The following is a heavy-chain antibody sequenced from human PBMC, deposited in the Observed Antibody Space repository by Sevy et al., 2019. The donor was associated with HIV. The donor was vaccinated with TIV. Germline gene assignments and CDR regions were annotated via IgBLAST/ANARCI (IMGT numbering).Heavy chain of an antibody. V-gene: IGHV3-74*01. Sequence: GGSLRLSCAASGFTFSSYWMHWVRQAPGKGLVWVSRINSDGSSTGYADSVKGRFTISRDNAKNTLYLQMNSLRAEDTAVYYCASPTYYDFWSGSHYYGMDVWGQGTTVTVSS. CDR3: ASPTYYDFWSGSHYYGMDV. J-gene: IGHJ6*02. D-gene: IGHD3-3*01. CDR1: GFTFSSYW. CDR2: INSDGSST.